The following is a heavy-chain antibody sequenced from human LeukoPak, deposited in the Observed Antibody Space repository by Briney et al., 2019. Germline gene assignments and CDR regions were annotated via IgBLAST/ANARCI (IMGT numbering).Heavy chain of an antibody. CDR1: GGSFSGYY. J-gene: IGHJ6*03. D-gene: IGHD2-2*01. CDR3: ARGAGSRGSPKHYYYYYMDV. CDR2: INHSGST. V-gene: IGHV4-34*01. Sequence: SETLSLTCAVYGGSFSGYYWSWIRQPPGKGLEWLGEINHSGSTNYNPSLKSRVTMSVDTSKNQFSLKLSSVTAADTAVYYCARGAGSRGSPKHYYYYYMDVWGKGTTVTISS.